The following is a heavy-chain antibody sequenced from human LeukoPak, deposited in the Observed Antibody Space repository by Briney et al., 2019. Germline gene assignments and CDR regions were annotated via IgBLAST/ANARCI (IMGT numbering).Heavy chain of an antibody. CDR3: ARPKRGDSTSWYVDF. CDR2: IYYSGST. Sequence: SETLSLTCTVSGGSISSYYWSWIRQPPGKGLEWIGYIYYSGSTNYNPSLKSRITISVDTSKNQFSLKLSSVTAADTAVYFCARPKRGDSTSWYVDFWGQGTLVTVSS. D-gene: IGHD6-13*01. CDR1: GGSISSYY. J-gene: IGHJ4*02. V-gene: IGHV4-59*12.